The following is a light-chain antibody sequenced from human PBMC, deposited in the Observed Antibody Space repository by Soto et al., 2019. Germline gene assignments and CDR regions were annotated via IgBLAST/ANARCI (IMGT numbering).Light chain of an antibody. J-gene: IGKJ4*01. Sequence: DIQMTQSPSSLSASVGDRVTITCQASQDISNYLNWYQQKPGKAPKLLNYDASNLETGVPSRFSGSGSGTDFTFTISSLQPDDIATYFCQQYDNLLLTFGGGTKVEIK. CDR1: QDISNY. V-gene: IGKV1-33*01. CDR3: QQYDNLLLT. CDR2: DAS.